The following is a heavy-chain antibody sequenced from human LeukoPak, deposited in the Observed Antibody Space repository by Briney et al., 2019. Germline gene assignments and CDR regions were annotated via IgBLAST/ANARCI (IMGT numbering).Heavy chain of an antibody. Sequence: ASVKVSCKASGGTFSSYAISWVRQAPGQGLEWMGRIIPIFGTANYAQKFQGRVTITTDESTSTAYMELSSLRSKDTAVYYCARGPSGSYQKYYFDYWGQGTLVTVSS. CDR2: IIPIFGTA. CDR1: GGTFSSYA. D-gene: IGHD1-26*01. J-gene: IGHJ4*02. CDR3: ARGPSGSYQKYYFDY. V-gene: IGHV1-69*05.